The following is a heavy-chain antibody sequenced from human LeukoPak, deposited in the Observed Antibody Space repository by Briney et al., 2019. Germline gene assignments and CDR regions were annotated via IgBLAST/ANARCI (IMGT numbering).Heavy chain of an antibody. Sequence: SETLSLTCTVSGGSISSSYWSWIRQPPGKGQEWIGYIYYSGSTNYNPSLKSRVTISVDMSKNQFSLKLSSVTAANTAVYYCARDNRNAFDIWGQGTVVTVSS. CDR1: GGSISSSY. D-gene: IGHD1-14*01. V-gene: IGHV4-59*01. J-gene: IGHJ3*02. CDR3: ARDNRNAFDI. CDR2: IYYSGST.